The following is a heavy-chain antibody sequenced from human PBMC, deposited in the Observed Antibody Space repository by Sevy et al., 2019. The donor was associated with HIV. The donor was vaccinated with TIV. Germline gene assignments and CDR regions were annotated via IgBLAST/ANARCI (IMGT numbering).Heavy chain of an antibody. CDR1: GFPVSSNY. J-gene: IGHJ4*02. Sequence: GGSLRLSCAASGFPVSSNYMSWVRQAPGKGLEWVSVIYSDGSTSHADSVKGRFTISRDNSKNTLYLQMNSLRVEDTAVYYCARGKSGYGYGLDYWGQGTLVTVSS. D-gene: IGHD5-18*01. CDR2: IYSDGST. CDR3: ARGKSGYGYGLDY. V-gene: IGHV3-66*01.